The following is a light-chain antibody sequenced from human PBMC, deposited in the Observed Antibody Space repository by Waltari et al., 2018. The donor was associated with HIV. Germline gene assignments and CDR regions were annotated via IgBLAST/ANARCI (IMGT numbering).Light chain of an antibody. J-gene: IGLJ1*01. CDR2: DVS. V-gene: IGLV2-14*03. Sequence: QSALTQPASVSGSPGQSIALFCTGNSSYVGRYNSVSWNPQHPGQVPKLMIFDVSNLASGVSHRFSGSKSANTASLTISGLQAEDEADYYGSSYTSSSTYVFGTGTKVTVL. CDR1: SSYVGRYNS. CDR3: SSYTSSSTYV.